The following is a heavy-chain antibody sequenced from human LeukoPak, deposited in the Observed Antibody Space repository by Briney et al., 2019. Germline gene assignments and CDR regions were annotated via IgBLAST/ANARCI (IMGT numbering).Heavy chain of an antibody. CDR1: GFTFSSYS. V-gene: IGHV3-21*01. J-gene: IGHJ3*02. Sequence: PGGSLRLSCAASGFTFSSYSMNWVRQAPGKGLEWVSSISSSSSYIYYADSVKGRFTISRDNAKNSLYLQMNSLRAEDTAVYYCARDGRDGSDDAFDIWGQGTMVTVSS. D-gene: IGHD1-26*01. CDR2: ISSSSSYI. CDR3: ARDGRDGSDDAFDI.